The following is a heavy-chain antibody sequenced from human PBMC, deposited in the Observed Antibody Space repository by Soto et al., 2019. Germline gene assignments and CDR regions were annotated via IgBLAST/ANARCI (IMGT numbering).Heavy chain of an antibody. V-gene: IGHV4-4*07. CDR3: ARVDVDTAMVNFDY. CDR1: GGSISSYY. J-gene: IGHJ4*02. D-gene: IGHD5-18*01. Sequence: SETLSLTCTVSGGSISSYYWSWIRQPAGKGLEWIGRIYYSGSTYYNPSLKSRVTISVDTSKNQFSLKLSSVTAADTAAYYCARVDVDTAMVNFDYWGQGTLVTVSS. CDR2: IYYSGST.